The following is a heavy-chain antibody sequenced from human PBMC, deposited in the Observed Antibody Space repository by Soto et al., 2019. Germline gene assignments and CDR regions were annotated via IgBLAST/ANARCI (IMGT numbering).Heavy chain of an antibody. CDR3: ARVLYGDYVFDY. J-gene: IGHJ4*02. CDR2: IKQDGSEK. V-gene: IGHV3-7*01. D-gene: IGHD4-17*01. CDR1: GFTFSSYW. Sequence: GGSRRLSCAASGFTFSSYWMSWVRQAPGKGLEWVANIKQDGSEKYYVDSVKCRFTISRDNAKNSLYLQMNSLRAEDTAVYYCARVLYGDYVFDYWGQGTLVTVSS.